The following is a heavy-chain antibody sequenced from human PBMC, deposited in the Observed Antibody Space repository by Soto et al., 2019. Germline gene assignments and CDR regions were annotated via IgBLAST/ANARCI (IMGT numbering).Heavy chain of an antibody. V-gene: IGHV4-34*01. CDR3: ARAPFVRITMVRGVKEDGSGSHYYMDV. CDR2: INHSGST. CDR1: GGSFSGYY. Sequence: SETLSLTCAVYGGSFSGYYWSWIRQPPGKGLEWIGEINHSGSTNYNPSLKSRVTISVDTSKNQFSLKLSSVTAADTAVYYCARAPFVRITMVRGVKEDGSGSHYYMDVWGKGTTVTVSS. J-gene: IGHJ6*03. D-gene: IGHD3-10*01.